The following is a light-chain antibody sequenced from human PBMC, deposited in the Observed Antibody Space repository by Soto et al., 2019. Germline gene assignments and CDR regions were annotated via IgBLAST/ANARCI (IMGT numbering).Light chain of an antibody. CDR3: QQYGSGPLT. CDR2: GAS. J-gene: IGKJ4*01. CDR1: ESVSTNY. V-gene: IGKV3-20*01. Sequence: EIVLTQSPGTLSLSPGERATLSCRASESVSTNYLAWYQQKPGQAPRLLISGASSSATGIPDRFSGSGSGADSTLTINRLQPEDFAVYYCQQYGSGPLTFGGGTKVEIK.